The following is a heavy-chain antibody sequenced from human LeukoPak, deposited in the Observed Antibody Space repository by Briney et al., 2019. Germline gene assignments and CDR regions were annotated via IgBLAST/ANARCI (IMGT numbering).Heavy chain of an antibody. CDR1: GFTFRNYG. Sequence: PGGSLRLSCAASGFTFRNYGMQWVRQAPGKGLEWVAVIWYDGSTKYYADSVKGRFTNSRDNSKNALFLQMNSLRAEDTAVYYCASLRRDSSGWYYFDYWGQGTLVTVSS. CDR2: IWYDGSTK. J-gene: IGHJ4*02. V-gene: IGHV3-33*01. CDR3: ASLRRDSSGWYYFDY. D-gene: IGHD6-19*01.